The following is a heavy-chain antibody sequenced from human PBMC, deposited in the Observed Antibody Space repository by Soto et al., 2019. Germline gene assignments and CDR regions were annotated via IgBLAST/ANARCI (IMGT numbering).Heavy chain of an antibody. V-gene: IGHV3-23*01. D-gene: IGHD5-12*01. CDR1: GFTYSIYA. CDR2: ISGSGGET. J-gene: IGHJ4*02. Sequence: GGSLRLSCTASGFTYSIYAMAWVRQAPGKGLEWVSAISGSGGETYYADSVKGRFTISRDNSKNTVYLQMTNLRADDTAVYYCAKEIAVAVATPPEYWGQGTLVTVSS. CDR3: AKEIAVAVATPPEY.